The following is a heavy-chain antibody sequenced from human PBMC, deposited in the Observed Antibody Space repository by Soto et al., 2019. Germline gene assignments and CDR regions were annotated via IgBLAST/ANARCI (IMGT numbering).Heavy chain of an antibody. V-gene: IGHV3-23*01. Sequence: PGGSMGLACAASGVGLTFRTAAVSWVRQAPGKGLEWVSTFRESGGTTHYANSVKGRFTISRDTAKNMLYLQMNSLRAEDTAIYYCANDSHWAIISPTHDYRGHGTLVTVSS. J-gene: IGHJ4*01. CDR2: FRESGGTT. D-gene: IGHD2-2*01. CDR3: ANDSHWAIISPTHDY. CDR1: GVGLTFRTAA.